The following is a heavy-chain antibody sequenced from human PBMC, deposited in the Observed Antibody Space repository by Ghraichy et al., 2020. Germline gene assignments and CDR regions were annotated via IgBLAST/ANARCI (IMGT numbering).Heavy chain of an antibody. J-gene: IGHJ4*02. D-gene: IGHD6-13*01. CDR1: GFTFSSYS. CDR3: AREAAAGLDY. V-gene: IGHV3-21*01. CDR2: ISSSSSYI. Sequence: GESLRLSCAASGFTFSSYSMNWVRQAPGKGLEWVSSISSSSSYIYYADSVKGRFTISRDNAKNSLYLQMNSLRAEDTAVYYCAREAAAGLDYWGQGTLVTVSS.